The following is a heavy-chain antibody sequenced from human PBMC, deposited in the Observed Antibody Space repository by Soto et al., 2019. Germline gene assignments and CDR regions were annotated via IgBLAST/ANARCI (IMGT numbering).Heavy chain of an antibody. D-gene: IGHD5-18*01. V-gene: IGHV4-31*03. CDR1: GGSIRSGGYY. Sequence: SETLSLTCTVSGGSIRSGGYYWSWVRQSPRRGPEWIGNIYYSGSTYYNPSLKSRLTISVDTSKNQFSLNLSSVTAADTAVYYCARDRLMATAGTARHYFGLYVWGQGSTVTVAS. J-gene: IGHJ6*02. CDR3: ARDRLMATAGTARHYFGLYV. CDR2: IYYSGST.